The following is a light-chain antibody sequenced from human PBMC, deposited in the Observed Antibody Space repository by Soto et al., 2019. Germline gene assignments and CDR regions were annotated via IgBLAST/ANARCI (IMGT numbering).Light chain of an antibody. CDR2: GAS. Sequence: EIVLTQSPVTLSLSPGERATLSCRASQSVNSNLAWYQQKPGQAPRLLIYGASSRATGIPDRFSGSGSGTDFTLTISRLEPEDFAVYYCQQYGSSPPTFGQGTKVDIK. CDR1: QSVNSN. J-gene: IGKJ1*01. CDR3: QQYGSSPPT. V-gene: IGKV3-20*01.